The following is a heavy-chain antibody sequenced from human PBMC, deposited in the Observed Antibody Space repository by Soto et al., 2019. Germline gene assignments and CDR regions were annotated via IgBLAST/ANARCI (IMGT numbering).Heavy chain of an antibody. CDR2: VFYTGRT. V-gene: IGHV4-59*08. D-gene: IGHD5-18*01. CDR1: GGSITSYY. CDR3: ARPRRDFSYGWFDY. J-gene: IGHJ4*02. Sequence: QVQLQESGPGLVKPSETLSLTCTVSGGSITSYYWTWLRQPPGKGLEWIGYVFYTGRTNYNPSLKSRVAISIDTSKNQFFLKLNSVTAADTAMYYCARPRRDFSYGWFDYWGQGILVTVSS.